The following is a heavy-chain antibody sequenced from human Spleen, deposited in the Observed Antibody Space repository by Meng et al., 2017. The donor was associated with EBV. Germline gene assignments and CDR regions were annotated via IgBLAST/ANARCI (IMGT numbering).Heavy chain of an antibody. Sequence: QEKVGQSVSEFKRPGDSEKLSCKASRNTFSNYDVNWVRQAPGQGPEWMGWINSNTGNPTYAPAFRGRFVFSLDTSVSTAFLQITSLKTEDTAVYYCARALYFDRRGYFGFWGQGSLVTVSS. CDR3: ARALYFDRRGYFGF. CDR1: RNTFSNYD. CDR2: INSNTGNP. V-gene: IGHV7-4-1*02. J-gene: IGHJ4*02. D-gene: IGHD3-22*01.